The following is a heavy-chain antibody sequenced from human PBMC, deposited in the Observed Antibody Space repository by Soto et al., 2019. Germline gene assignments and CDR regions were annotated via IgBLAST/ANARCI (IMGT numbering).Heavy chain of an antibody. D-gene: IGHD3-10*01. CDR1: GGSDSSGGYN. CDR3: ARAPGSFSYFHGRDV. CDR2: IYHSGGTNYVNA. Sequence: SETLSLTCTLSGGSDSSGGYNWSWIRQPPGQGLEWIGIIYHSGGTNYVNANYNPSLKSRVSISLDSSKIHFSLNLSSVTAADTAVYFCARAPGSFSYFHGRDVWGQGTTVTVAS. V-gene: IGHV4-61*08. J-gene: IGHJ6*02.